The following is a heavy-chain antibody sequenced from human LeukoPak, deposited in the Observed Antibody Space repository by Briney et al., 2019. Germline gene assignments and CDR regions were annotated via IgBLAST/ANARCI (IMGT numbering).Heavy chain of an antibody. Sequence: GASVKVSCKASGYTFTSYDINWVRQATGQGLEWMGWMNPNSGNTGYAQKFQGRVTMTRNTSISTAYMELSSLRSEDTAVYYCARDMKRSSGYYPRLCYYWGQGTLVTVSS. D-gene: IGHD3-22*01. CDR3: ARDMKRSSGYYPRLCYY. CDR2: MNPNSGNT. J-gene: IGHJ4*02. V-gene: IGHV1-8*01. CDR1: GYTFTSYD.